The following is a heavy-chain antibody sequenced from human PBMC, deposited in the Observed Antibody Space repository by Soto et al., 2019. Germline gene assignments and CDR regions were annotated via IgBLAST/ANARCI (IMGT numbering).Heavy chain of an antibody. CDR1: GYTFTSYA. Sequence: ASVKVSCKASGYTFTSYAMHWVRQAPGQRLEWMGWINAGNGNTKYSQKFQGRVTITRDTSASTAYMELSSLRSEDTAVYYYARNYYDSSGYYYLWYFDLWGRGTLVTVSS. D-gene: IGHD3-22*01. CDR2: INAGNGNT. V-gene: IGHV1-3*01. J-gene: IGHJ2*01. CDR3: ARNYYDSSGYYYLWYFDL.